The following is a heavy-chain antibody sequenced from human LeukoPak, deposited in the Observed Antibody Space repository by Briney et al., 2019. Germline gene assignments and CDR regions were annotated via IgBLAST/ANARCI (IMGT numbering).Heavy chain of an antibody. CDR3: ARVRAVAGNIYYFDY. Sequence: ASVKVSCKASGYTFTSYAMHWVRQAPGQRLEWMGWINAGNGNTKYSQKFQGRVTMTRDTSISTAYMELSRLRSDDTAVYYCARVRAVAGNIYYFDYWGQGTLVTVSS. CDR1: GYTFTSYA. D-gene: IGHD6-19*01. CDR2: INAGNGNT. V-gene: IGHV1-3*01. J-gene: IGHJ4*02.